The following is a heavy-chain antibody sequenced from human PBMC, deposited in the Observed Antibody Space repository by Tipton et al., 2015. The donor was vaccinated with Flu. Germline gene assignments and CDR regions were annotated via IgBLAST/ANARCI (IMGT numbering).Heavy chain of an antibody. D-gene: IGHD5-12*01. CDR3: ARGNGYANAYLDF. J-gene: IGHJ4*02. CDR2: VARTGDT. Sequence: TLSLTCAVSGDSISSDYYWAWIQQFPGKGLEWIGTVARTGDTIYNPSLKSRVTISVDTSKNQFSLKVTSLTAADTAVYYCARGNGYANAYLDFWGQGTLVTVSS. CDR1: GDSISSDYY. V-gene: IGHV4-38-2*01.